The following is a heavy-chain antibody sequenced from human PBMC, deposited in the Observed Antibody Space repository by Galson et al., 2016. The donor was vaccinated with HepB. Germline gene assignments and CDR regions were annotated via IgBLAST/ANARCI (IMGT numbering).Heavy chain of an antibody. J-gene: IGHJ3*02. Sequence: SLRLSCAASGLRFSDYGGTHWVRQAPGKGLEWLAVIWYNERNKHYADSVKGRFTISKDDSKTTVYLEMNSLRDEDTAVYYCTRDGFGGTNDAFDIWGQGTVLTVSS. CDR3: TRDGFGGTNDAFDI. V-gene: IGHV3-33*01. CDR2: IWYNERNK. CDR1: GLRFSDYGG. D-gene: IGHD3-10*01.